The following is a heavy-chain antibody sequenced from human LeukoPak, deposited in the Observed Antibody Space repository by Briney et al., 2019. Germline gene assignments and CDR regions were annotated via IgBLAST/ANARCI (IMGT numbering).Heavy chain of an antibody. CDR3: AKDVCTTRYFDY. CDR2: IRYDGSNK. D-gene: IGHD5/OR15-5a*01. CDR1: GFTFSSYG. V-gene: IGHV3-30*02. J-gene: IGHJ4*02. Sequence: GGSLRLSCAASGFTFSSYGMHWVRQAPGKGLEWVAFIRYDGSNKYYADSVKGRFTISRDNSKNTLYLQMNSLRAEDTAVYYCAKDVCTTRYFDYWGQGTLVTVSS.